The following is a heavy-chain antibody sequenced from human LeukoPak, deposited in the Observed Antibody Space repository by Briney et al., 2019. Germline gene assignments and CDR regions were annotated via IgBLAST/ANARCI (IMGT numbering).Heavy chain of an antibody. Sequence: SETLSLTCAVYGGSFSGYYWSWIRQPPGKGLEWIGEINHSGSTNYNPSLKSRVTISVDTSKNQFSLKLSSVTAADTAVYYCASRGFVRRTQLSYMDVWGKGTTVTVSS. CDR3: ASRGFVRRTQLSYMDV. CDR2: INHSGST. D-gene: IGHD5-18*01. V-gene: IGHV4-34*01. J-gene: IGHJ6*03. CDR1: GGSFSGYY.